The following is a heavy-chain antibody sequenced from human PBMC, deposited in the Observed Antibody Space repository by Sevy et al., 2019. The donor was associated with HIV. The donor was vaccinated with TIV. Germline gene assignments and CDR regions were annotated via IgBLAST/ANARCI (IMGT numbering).Heavy chain of an antibody. CDR3: AGVDCTGGVCYS. Sequence: GGSLRLSCAASGFTFSSYGMHWVRQAPGKGLEWVAVISYDGSNKYYADSVKGRFTISRDNFKNTLYLQMNSLRAEDTAVYYCAGVDCTGGVCYSWGQGTLVTVSS. V-gene: IGHV3-30*03. D-gene: IGHD2-8*02. CDR1: GFTFSSYG. J-gene: IGHJ4*02. CDR2: ISYDGSNK.